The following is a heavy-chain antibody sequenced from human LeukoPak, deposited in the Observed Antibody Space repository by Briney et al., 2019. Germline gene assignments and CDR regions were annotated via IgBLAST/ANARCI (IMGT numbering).Heavy chain of an antibody. J-gene: IGHJ3*02. CDR1: GGTFSSYA. Sequence: SVKVSCKASGGTFSSYAISWVRQAPGQGLEWMGGIIPIFGTANYAQKFQGRVTITTDESTSTAYMELSSLRSDDTAVYYCARAMAAPDAFDIWGQGTMVTVSS. D-gene: IGHD2-8*01. V-gene: IGHV1-69*05. CDR2: IIPIFGTA. CDR3: ARAMAAPDAFDI.